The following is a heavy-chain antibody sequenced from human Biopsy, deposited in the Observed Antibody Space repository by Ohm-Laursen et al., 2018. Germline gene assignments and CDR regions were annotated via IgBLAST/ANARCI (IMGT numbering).Heavy chain of an antibody. J-gene: IGHJ5*02. V-gene: IGHV4-39*01. CDR3: ARDYDTSGYYYVS. D-gene: IGHD3-22*01. Sequence: SDTLSLTCTVSGVSINGGRYYWNWIRHHPGKGLEWIGSIFYRGSTHYKPSLKSRVNISVDTSKNQFSLKLNSVTAADTAVYYRARDYDTSGYYYVSWGQGTLVTVSS. CDR1: GVSINGGRYY. CDR2: IFYRGST.